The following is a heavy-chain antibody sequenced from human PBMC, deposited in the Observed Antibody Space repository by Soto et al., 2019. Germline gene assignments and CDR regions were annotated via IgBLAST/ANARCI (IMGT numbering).Heavy chain of an antibody. D-gene: IGHD1-1*01. CDR1: GLTFSSYW. Sequence: PGGSLRLSCAASGLTFSSYWMHWVRQAPGKGLKWVSYISSTGTYTNYADSVKGRFAISRDNARNMLFLQMNSLRDEDTAMYYCAKYVDDTGWNVPLDFWGQGTLVTVSS. V-gene: IGHV3-21*05. J-gene: IGHJ4*02. CDR3: AKYVDDTGWNVPLDF. CDR2: ISSTGTYT.